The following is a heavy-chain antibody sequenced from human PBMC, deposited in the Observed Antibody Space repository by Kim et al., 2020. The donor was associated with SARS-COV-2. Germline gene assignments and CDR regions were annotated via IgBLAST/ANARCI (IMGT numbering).Heavy chain of an antibody. Sequence: TSYHPXIRSXVTISVDRSKNQSSLKLSSVTAADTAVYYCARDDRQLGFDYWGQGTLVTVSS. J-gene: IGHJ4*02. CDR2: T. D-gene: IGHD6-6*01. V-gene: IGHV4-30-2*01. CDR3: ARDDRQLGFDY.